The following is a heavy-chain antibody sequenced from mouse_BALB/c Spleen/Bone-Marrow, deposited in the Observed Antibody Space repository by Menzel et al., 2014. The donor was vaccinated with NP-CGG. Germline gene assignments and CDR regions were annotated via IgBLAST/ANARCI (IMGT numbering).Heavy chain of an antibody. Sequence: ESGPGLVKPSQSLSLPCSVTGYSITSGYYWNWIRQFPGNKLEWMGYISYDGSNNYNPSLKNRISITRDTSKNQFFLKLNSVTTEDTATYYCARGYDYDYAMDYWGQGTSVTVSS. V-gene: IGHV3-6*02. J-gene: IGHJ4*01. CDR3: ARGYDYDYAMDY. D-gene: IGHD2-4*01. CDR2: ISYDGSN. CDR1: GYSITSGYY.